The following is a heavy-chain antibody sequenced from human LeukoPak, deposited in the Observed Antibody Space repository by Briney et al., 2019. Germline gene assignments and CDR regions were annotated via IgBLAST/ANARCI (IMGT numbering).Heavy chain of an antibody. CDR3: ARNPTVTTLAYYYYYMDV. J-gene: IGHJ6*03. Sequence: GRFLRLSCAASGFTFSSYAMHWVRQAPGKGLEWVAVISYDGSNKYYADSVKGRFTISRDNSKNTLYLQMNSLRAEDTAVYYCARNPTVTTLAYYYYYMDVWGKGTTVIVSS. CDR1: GFTFSSYA. CDR2: ISYDGSNK. D-gene: IGHD4-17*01. V-gene: IGHV3-30*01.